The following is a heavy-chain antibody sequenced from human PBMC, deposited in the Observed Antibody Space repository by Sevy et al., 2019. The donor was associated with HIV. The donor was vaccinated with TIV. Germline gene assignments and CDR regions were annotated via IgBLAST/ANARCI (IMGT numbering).Heavy chain of an antibody. V-gene: IGHV6-1*01. CDR1: GDNVSSNSAA. J-gene: IGHJ3*01. CDR3: ASGWGFRV. CDR2: TYYRSGWSY. D-gene: IGHD3-16*01. Sequence: SQTLSLTCAISGDNVSSNSAAWNWIRHSPSRGLEWLGRTYYRSGWSYDYAESVRSRITINPDTSKNRFSLQLRSVSPDDSAMYFCASGWGFRVYGQGTMVTVSS.